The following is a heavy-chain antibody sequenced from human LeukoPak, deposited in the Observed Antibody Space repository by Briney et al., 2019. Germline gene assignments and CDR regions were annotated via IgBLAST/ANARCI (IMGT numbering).Heavy chain of an antibody. D-gene: IGHD2-8*01. CDR1: GYTFTSYY. V-gene: IGHV1-2*02. J-gene: IGHJ4*02. Sequence: ASVKVSCKASGYTFTSYYMHWVRQAPGQGLEWMGWINPNSGGTNYAQKFQGRVTMTRDTSISTAYMELSRLRSGDTAVYYCARVRSYCTNGVCYWDLDYWGQGTLVTVSS. CDR3: ARVRSYCTNGVCYWDLDY. CDR2: INPNSGGT.